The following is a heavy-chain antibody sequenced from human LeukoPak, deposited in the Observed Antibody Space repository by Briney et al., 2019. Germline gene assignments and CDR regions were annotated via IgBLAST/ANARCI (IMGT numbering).Heavy chain of an antibody. Sequence: GGSLRLSCAASGFTFSSYWMNWARQAPGKGLEWVASINHNGNVNYYVDSVKGRFTISRDNAENSLYLQMSNLRAEDTAVYFCARGGVLDVWGQGATVTVSS. V-gene: IGHV3-7*03. CDR2: INHNGNVN. CDR1: GFTFSSYW. CDR3: ARGGVLDV. D-gene: IGHD3-16*01. J-gene: IGHJ6*02.